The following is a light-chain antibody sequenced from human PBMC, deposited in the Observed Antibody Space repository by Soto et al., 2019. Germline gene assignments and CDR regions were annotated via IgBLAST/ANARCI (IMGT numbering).Light chain of an antibody. CDR2: DAS. V-gene: IGKV1-5*01. CDR3: QQYNSYSWT. Sequence: DIQMTQSPSTLSASVGDRVTNTCRASQSISSWLAWYQQKPGKAPKLLIYDASSLESGVPSRFSGSGSGTEFTLTISGLQPDDFATYYCQQYNSYSWTFGQGTKVDI. J-gene: IGKJ1*01. CDR1: QSISSW.